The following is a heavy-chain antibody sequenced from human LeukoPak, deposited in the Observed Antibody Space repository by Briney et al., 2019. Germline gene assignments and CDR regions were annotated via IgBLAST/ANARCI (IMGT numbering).Heavy chain of an antibody. V-gene: IGHV3-21*01. D-gene: IGHD1-26*01. CDR1: GFSFSTYN. CDR3: ARDPYSGNYGAYYYYYMDV. CDR2: ITSGSSYI. J-gene: IGHJ6*03. Sequence: PGGSLRLSCAASGFSFSTYNMNWVRQAPGQRLEWVSSITSGSSYIYYADSVKGRFTISRDNAKSSLYLQMDSLRAEDTAFYYCARDPYSGNYGAYYYYYMDVWGKGTTVTISS.